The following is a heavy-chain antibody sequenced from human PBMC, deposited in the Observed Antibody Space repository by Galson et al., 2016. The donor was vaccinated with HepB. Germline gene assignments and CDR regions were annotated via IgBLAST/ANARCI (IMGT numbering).Heavy chain of an antibody. V-gene: IGHV2-70*01. CDR1: GFSLTSSGMC. D-gene: IGHD5-18*01. CDR3: ALIPGYRYGYDYFDS. CDR2: VDSDGNE. Sequence: PALVTPTQTLTLTCTFSGFSLTSSGMCVSWIRQSPGRALEWLALVDSDGNERFSTSLRTRLTISKDTSKNQVVITMINMAPVDTATYYCALIPGYRYGYDYFDSWGQGTLVAVPS. J-gene: IGHJ4*02.